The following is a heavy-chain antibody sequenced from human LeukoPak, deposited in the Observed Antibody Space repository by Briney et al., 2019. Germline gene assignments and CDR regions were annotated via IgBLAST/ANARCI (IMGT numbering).Heavy chain of an antibody. CDR3: ARDLWSGGVTHGLDL. CDR1: GYIFSDYH. D-gene: IGHD3-3*01. J-gene: IGHJ4*02. Sequence: ASVKVSCKASGYIFSDYHIQWVRQAPGQGFEWMGWINSKSGATNFAKKFQARINFIRDTSINTVYLEVTGLTSDDTATYYCARDLWSGGVTHGLDLWGQGTLVTVSS. V-gene: IGHV1-2*02. CDR2: INSKSGAT.